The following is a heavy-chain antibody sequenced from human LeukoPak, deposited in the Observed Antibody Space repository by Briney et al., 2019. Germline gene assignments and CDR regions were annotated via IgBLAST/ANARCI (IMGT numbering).Heavy chain of an antibody. CDR3: ARVTMVRGVSLTLDY. Sequence: PSETLSLTCAVYGVSFSGYYWSWIRQPPGKGLEWIGEINHSGSTNYNPSLKSRVTISVDTSKNQFSLKLSSVTAADTAVYYCARVTMVRGVSLTLDYWGQGTLVTVSS. D-gene: IGHD3-10*01. CDR2: INHSGST. CDR1: GVSFSGYY. J-gene: IGHJ4*02. V-gene: IGHV4-34*01.